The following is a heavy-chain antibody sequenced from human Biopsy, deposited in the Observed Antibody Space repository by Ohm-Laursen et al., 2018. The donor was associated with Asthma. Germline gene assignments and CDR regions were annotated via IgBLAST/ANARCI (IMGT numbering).Heavy chain of an antibody. CDR1: GFSLSSSGAN. CDR2: IDWEEDK. Sequence: TQTLTLTGSFSGFSLSSSGANVNWIRQPPGKALEWLARIDWEEDKFYSTSLRTRLTISKGSSEDQVVLTMTNMGPVDTATYYCTRHNGYWGPGILVTVSS. CDR3: TRHNGY. J-gene: IGHJ4*02. V-gene: IGHV2-70*04. D-gene: IGHD1-14*01.